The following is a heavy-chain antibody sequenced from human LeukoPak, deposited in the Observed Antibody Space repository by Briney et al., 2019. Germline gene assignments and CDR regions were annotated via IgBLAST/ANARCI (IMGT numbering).Heavy chain of an antibody. Sequence: GGSLRLSCAASGCTFDDYAMHWVRQAPGKGLEWVSGISLNSGSIGYADSVKGRFTISRDNAKNSLYLQMNSLRAEDTALYYCAKDIQPTVIDAFDIWGQGTMVNVSS. V-gene: IGHV3-9*01. D-gene: IGHD4-11*01. J-gene: IGHJ3*02. CDR2: ISLNSGSI. CDR3: AKDIQPTVIDAFDI. CDR1: GCTFDDYA.